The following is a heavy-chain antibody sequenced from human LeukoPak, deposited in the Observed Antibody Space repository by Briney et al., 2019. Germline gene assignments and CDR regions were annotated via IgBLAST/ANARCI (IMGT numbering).Heavy chain of an antibody. CDR3: ARDEKDGPLWY. Sequence: GGSLRLSCAASGFTVSSNYMSWVRQAPGKGLEWVSVTYSGGRTYYADSVKGRFTISRDNSRNFIYLQLNSLRAEDTAIYYCARDEKDGPLWYWGQGILVFVSS. V-gene: IGHV3-53*01. D-gene: IGHD2-15*01. J-gene: IGHJ4*02. CDR1: GFTVSSNY. CDR2: TYSGGRT.